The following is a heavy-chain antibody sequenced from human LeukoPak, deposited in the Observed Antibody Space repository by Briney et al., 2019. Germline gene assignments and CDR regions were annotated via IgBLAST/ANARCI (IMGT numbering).Heavy chain of an antibody. CDR1: GGSISSTTYY. Sequence: SETLSLTCTVSGGSISSTTYYGGWIRQPPGKGLEWIGSLYYSGSTYYNPSLKSRVAISVDTSKNQFSLKLSSVTAADTAVYYCARVRGVSGLYNWLDPWGQGILVTVSS. V-gene: IGHV4-39*01. CDR2: LYYSGST. J-gene: IGHJ5*02. CDR3: ARVRGVSGLYNWLDP. D-gene: IGHD6-19*01.